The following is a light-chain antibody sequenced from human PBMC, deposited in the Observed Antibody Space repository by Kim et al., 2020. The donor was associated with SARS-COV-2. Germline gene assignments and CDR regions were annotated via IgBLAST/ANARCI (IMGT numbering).Light chain of an antibody. J-gene: IGLJ1*01. CDR2: DVS. CDR3: SSYTSSSTLV. Sequence: GQSSTSSCTGTSSDVGGYNYVSWYQQHPGKAPKLMIYDVSNPPAGVSSLFSGSKAGNTASLTISGLQAEDEADYYCSSYTSSSTLVFGTGTKVTVL. CDR1: SSDVGGYNY. V-gene: IGLV2-14*03.